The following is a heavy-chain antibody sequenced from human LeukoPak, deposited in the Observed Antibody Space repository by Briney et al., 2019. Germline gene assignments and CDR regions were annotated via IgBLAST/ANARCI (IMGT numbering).Heavy chain of an antibody. CDR1: GFTFSNYN. CDR3: ARDFLEDSY. J-gene: IGHJ4*02. CDR2: ISSSSSTI. V-gene: IGHV3-48*01. D-gene: IGHD3-3*01. Sequence: PGGSLRLSCEASGFTFSNYNMNWVRQAPGKGLEWLSYISSSSSTIYYADSVKGRFTISRDNARNSLYLQMNSLRAEDTAVYYCARDFLEDSYWGQGTLVTVSS.